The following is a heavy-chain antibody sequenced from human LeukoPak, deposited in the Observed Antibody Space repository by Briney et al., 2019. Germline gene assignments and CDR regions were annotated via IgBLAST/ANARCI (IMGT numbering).Heavy chain of an antibody. V-gene: IGHV1-3*01. Sequence: ASVKVSCKASGYTFTSYAVHWVRQAPGQRLEWMGWINAGNGNTKYLQKFQGRVPITRDTSASTAHMELSSLRSEDTAVYYCTLTDYGDYWGQGTLVTVSS. CDR2: INAGNGNT. J-gene: IGHJ4*02. CDR1: GYTFTSYA. CDR3: TLTDYGDY.